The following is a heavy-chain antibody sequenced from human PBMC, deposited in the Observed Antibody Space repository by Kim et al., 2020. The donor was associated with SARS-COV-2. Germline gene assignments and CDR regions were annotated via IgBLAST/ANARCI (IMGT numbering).Heavy chain of an antibody. CDR2: ISYDGSNK. Sequence: GGSLRLSCAASGFTFSSYGMHWVRQAPGKGLEWVAVISYDGSNKYYADSVKGRFTISRDNSKITLYLQMNSLRAEDTAVYYCARGLGVVAATWVYWGQGTLVTVSS. V-gene: IGHV3-33*05. CDR1: GFTFSSYG. D-gene: IGHD2-15*01. CDR3: ARGLGVVAATWVY. J-gene: IGHJ4*02.